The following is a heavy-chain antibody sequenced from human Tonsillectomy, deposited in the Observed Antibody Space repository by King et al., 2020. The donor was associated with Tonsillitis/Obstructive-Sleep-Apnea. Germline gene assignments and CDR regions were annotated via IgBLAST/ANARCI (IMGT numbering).Heavy chain of an antibody. CDR1: GFTFSNYW. J-gene: IGHJ3*02. CDR2: IKQDGSVK. V-gene: IGHV3-7*04. Sequence: VQLVESGGGLVQPGGSLRLSCAASGFTFSNYWMKWVRQAPGKGLEWVANIKQDGSVKHYVESAEGRFTISRDNAKNSLHLQMNSLRAEDTAVYYCARDDGYCNTTRCYDAFDIWGQGTKVTVST. D-gene: IGHD2-2*01. CDR3: ARDDGYCNTTRCYDAFDI.